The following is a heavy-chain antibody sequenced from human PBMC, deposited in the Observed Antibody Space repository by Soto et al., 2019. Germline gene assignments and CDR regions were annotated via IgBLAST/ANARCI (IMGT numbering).Heavy chain of an antibody. D-gene: IGHD1-7*01. J-gene: IGHJ4*02. CDR1: GFTFSIND. CDR3: AKDHQTYNWDYLFDS. CDR2: ISNDGNNK. V-gene: IGHV3-30*18. Sequence: SLRLSCAASGFTFSINDMHWVRQAPGRGLEWVAVISNDGNNKYYADSVKGRFTLSRDNSKNMVYLQMDSLRVEDTAVYSCAKDHQTYNWDYLFDSWGPGTLVTVSS.